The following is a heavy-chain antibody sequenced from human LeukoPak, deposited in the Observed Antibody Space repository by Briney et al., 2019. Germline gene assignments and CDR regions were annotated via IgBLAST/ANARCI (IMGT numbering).Heavy chain of an antibody. Sequence: ASVKVSCKASGYTFSDNYIHWVRQAPGQGLEWMGIINPSAGITTYAQKFQGRVTMTSDMSTSTIYMELRSLGSDDTAVYYCARVGRQLVNYYYYYMDVWGKGTTVTVSS. J-gene: IGHJ6*03. V-gene: IGHV1-46*01. CDR1: GYTFSDNY. D-gene: IGHD6-6*01. CDR3: ARVGRQLVNYYYYYMDV. CDR2: INPSAGIT.